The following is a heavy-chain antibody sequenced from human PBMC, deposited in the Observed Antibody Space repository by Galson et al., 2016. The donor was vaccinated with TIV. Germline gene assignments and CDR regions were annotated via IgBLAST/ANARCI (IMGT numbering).Heavy chain of an antibody. CDR3: ARCGQWSTYYFDY. J-gene: IGHJ4*02. V-gene: IGHV4-30-2*01. D-gene: IGHD2-15*01. CDR2: RYHGGST. Sequence: LSLTCTVSGGSISSDGYSWSWLRQPPGKGLEWIGYRYHGGSTYCNPSLKSRVTISLDTSKNQFSLKLMSVTAADTAVYYCARCGQWSTYYFDYWGQGTLVTVSS. CDR1: GGSISSDGYS.